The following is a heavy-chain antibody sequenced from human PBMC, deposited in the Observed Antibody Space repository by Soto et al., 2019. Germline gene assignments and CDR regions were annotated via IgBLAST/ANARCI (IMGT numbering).Heavy chain of an antibody. Sequence: GGSLRLFCAASGFTFSDAWMSWVRQAPGKGSDWVGRIKSKSDGGTTEYAAPVRGRFTISRDDSKNTLYLQMNSLKAEDTAVYYCTTDLWRIAVVVGSTGYFNPWGQGTPVTSPQ. CDR2: IKSKSDGGTT. CDR1: GFTFSDAW. D-gene: IGHD2-15*01. J-gene: IGHJ5*02. CDR3: TTDLWRIAVVVGSTGYFNP. V-gene: IGHV3-15*01.